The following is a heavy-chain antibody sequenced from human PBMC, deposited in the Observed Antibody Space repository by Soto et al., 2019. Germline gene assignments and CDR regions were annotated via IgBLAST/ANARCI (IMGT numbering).Heavy chain of an antibody. D-gene: IGHD3-10*01. J-gene: IGHJ4*02. CDR1: GGSISQYY. V-gene: IGHV4-4*07. CDR3: ARGPGGFGDFSLDY. CDR2: IYSGGST. Sequence: QVQLQESGPGLVKPSETLSLSCGVSGGSISQYYWSWIRQPAGKGLEWIGRIYSGGSTNYNPSLESRVTMSVDTSKNQFALKLSSVTAAATAVYYCARGPGGFGDFSLDYWGQGTLVTVSS.